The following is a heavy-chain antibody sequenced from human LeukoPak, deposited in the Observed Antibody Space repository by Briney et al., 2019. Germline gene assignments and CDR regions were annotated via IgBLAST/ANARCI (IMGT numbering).Heavy chain of an antibody. V-gene: IGHV3-21*01. J-gene: IGHJ4*02. CDR3: ARVALGGYPLDC. CDR2: ISSSSVYI. CDR1: GFSFSSYS. D-gene: IGHD5-12*01. Sequence: GGSLRVSCAASGFSFSSYSMNWVRQAPGKGLEWVSSISSSSVYIYYADSVRGRFTMSRDNAKSSLYLQMNSLRAEDTAVYYCARVALGGYPLDCWGQGTLVTVSS.